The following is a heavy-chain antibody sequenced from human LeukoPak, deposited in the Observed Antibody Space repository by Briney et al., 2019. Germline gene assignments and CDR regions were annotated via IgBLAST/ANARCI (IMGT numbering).Heavy chain of an antibody. Sequence: GGSLRLSCAASGFAFSNAWMNWVRQAPGKGREWVGRIKSKTDGGTTEYAAPVKGRFTISRDDSKNTLYLQMSSLKTDDTAVYYCTTALVWESTFDYWGQGTLVTVSS. D-gene: IGHD1-26*01. J-gene: IGHJ4*02. CDR2: IKSKTDGGTT. CDR1: GFAFSNAW. CDR3: TTALVWESTFDY. V-gene: IGHV3-15*01.